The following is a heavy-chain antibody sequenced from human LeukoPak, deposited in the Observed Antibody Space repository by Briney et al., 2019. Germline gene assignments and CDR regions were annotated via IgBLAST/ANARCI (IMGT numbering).Heavy chain of an antibody. Sequence: GGSLRLSCAASGFTFNSYAMSWVRQAPGKGLEWVSAISGSGGNTYYADSVKGRFTISRDNSKNTLFLQMNSLRAEDTAVYYCARNLGVIVPAAAFDYWGQGTLVTVSS. CDR2: ISGSGGNT. V-gene: IGHV3-23*01. J-gene: IGHJ4*02. CDR3: ARNLGVIVPAAAFDY. D-gene: IGHD2-2*01. CDR1: GFTFNSYA.